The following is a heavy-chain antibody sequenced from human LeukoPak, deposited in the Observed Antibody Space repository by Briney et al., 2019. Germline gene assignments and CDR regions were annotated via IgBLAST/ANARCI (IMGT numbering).Heavy chain of an antibody. CDR1: GGSFSGYY. Sequence: SETLSLTCAVYGGSFSGYYWSWIRQPPGKGLEWIGEINHSGSTNYNPSLKSRVTISVDTSKNQFSLKLSSVTAADTAVYYCARLTLLWFGESPYMDAWGKGTTVTVSS. D-gene: IGHD3-10*01. CDR2: INHSGST. CDR3: ARLTLLWFGESPYMDA. V-gene: IGHV4-34*01. J-gene: IGHJ6*03.